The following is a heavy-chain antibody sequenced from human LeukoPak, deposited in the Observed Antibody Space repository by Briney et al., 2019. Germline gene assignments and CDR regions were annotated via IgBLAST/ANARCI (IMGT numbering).Heavy chain of an antibody. CDR2: IWYDGSNK. CDR3: AKWGPLYSSPDY. Sequence: AGGSLRLSCAASGFTFSNYGMHWVRQAPGKGLEWVAVIWYDGSNKYYADSVKGRFTISRDNSKNTLYLQMNSLRAEDTAVYYCAKWGPLYSSPDYWGQGTLVTVSS. V-gene: IGHV3-33*06. D-gene: IGHD6-13*01. CDR1: GFTFSNYG. J-gene: IGHJ4*02.